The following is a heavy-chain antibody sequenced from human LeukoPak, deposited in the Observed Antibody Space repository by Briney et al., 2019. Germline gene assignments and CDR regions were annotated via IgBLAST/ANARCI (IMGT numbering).Heavy chain of an antibody. J-gene: IGHJ4*02. V-gene: IGHV3-9*01. CDR2: ISKNSDST. CDR3: ASRPRTTPSFDY. D-gene: IGHD1-1*01. Sequence: GGSLRLSCAASGFSFDDYAMHWVRQAPGKGLEWVAGISKNSDSTGYVDSVKGRFTVSRDNAKNSLYLQMNSLRAEDTALYYCASRPRTTPSFDYWGQGTLVTVSS. CDR1: GFSFDDYA.